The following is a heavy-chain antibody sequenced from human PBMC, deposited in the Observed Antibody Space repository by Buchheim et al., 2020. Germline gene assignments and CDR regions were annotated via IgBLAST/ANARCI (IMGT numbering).Heavy chain of an antibody. CDR2: ISYDGSNK. CDR3: ARDLDGSGYDMISGGFDY. J-gene: IGHJ4*02. Sequence: QVQLVESGGGVVQPGRSLRLSCAASGFTFSSYAMHWVRQAPGKGLEWVAVISYDGSNKYYADSAKGRFTISRDNSKNTLYLQMNRLRAEDTAVYYCARDLDGSGYDMISGGFDYWGQGTL. CDR1: GFTFSSYA. V-gene: IGHV3-30-3*01. D-gene: IGHD5-12*01.